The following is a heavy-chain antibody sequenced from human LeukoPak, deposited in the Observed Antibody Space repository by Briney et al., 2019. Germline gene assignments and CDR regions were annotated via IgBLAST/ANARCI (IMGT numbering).Heavy chain of an antibody. CDR3: ARSRRKGPVSLSFDY. D-gene: IGHD3-16*01. V-gene: IGHV4-39*07. J-gene: IGHJ4*02. Sequence: SETLSLTCTVSGGSISSSSYYWSWIRQPPGKGLEWIGEINHSGSTNYNPSLKSRVTISVDTSKNQFSLKLSSVTAADTAVYYCARSRRKGPVSLSFDYRGQGTLVTVSS. CDR1: GGSISSSSYY. CDR2: INHSGST.